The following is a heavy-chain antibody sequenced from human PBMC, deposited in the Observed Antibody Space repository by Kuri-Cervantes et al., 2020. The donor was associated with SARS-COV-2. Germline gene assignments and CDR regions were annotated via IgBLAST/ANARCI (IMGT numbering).Heavy chain of an antibody. D-gene: IGHD3-10*01. V-gene: IGHV1-69*16. Sequence: SVKVSCKVSGYTLTELSMHWVRQAPGQGLEWTGGTIPILGTAKYAQKFQGRVTITTDESTSTAYMELTSLRHEDTAVYYCAIGGSYGSGSYIDHWGQGTLVTVSS. J-gene: IGHJ4*02. CDR3: AIGGSYGSGSYIDH. CDR1: GYTLTELS. CDR2: TIPILGTA.